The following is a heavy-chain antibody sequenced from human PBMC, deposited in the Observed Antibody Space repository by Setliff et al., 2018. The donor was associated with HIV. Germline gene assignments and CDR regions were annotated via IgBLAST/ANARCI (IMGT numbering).Heavy chain of an antibody. Sequence: TSETLSLTCTVSGGSISSSSYYWGWIRQPPGKGLQWIGSLYYSGSTDYNPSLKSRVTISIDTSKNQFSLKLTSVTAADTAVYYCARGTVITYFYDSSGSFDYWGQGTLVTVSS. CDR2: LYYSGST. CDR1: GGSISSSSYY. J-gene: IGHJ4*02. V-gene: IGHV4-39*07. CDR3: ARGTVITYFYDSSGSFDY. D-gene: IGHD3-22*01.